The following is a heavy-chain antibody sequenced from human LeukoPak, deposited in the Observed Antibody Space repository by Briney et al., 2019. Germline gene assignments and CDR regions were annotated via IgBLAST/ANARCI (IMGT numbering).Heavy chain of an antibody. V-gene: IGHV1-69*05. J-gene: IGHJ5*02. CDR1: GGTFSSYA. CDR2: IIPIFGTA. D-gene: IGHD2-2*01. CDR3: ARSSRFSCSSTSCYYGWYDP. Sequence: SVKVSCKASGGTFSSYAISWVRQAPGQGLEWMEGIIPIFGTANYAQKFQGRVTITTDESTSTAYMELSSLRSEDTPVYYCARSSRFSCSSTSCYYGWYDPWGQGTLVTVSS.